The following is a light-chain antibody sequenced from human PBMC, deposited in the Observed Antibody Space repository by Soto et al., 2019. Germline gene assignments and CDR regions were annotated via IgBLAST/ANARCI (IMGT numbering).Light chain of an antibody. CDR2: GTS. Sequence: EIVLTQSPGTLSLSPGERATLSCRASQSVSSSSFAWYQQKPGQAPRLLIYGTSSRATGIPDRFSGSGSGTDFTLTISRLEPEDFAGYYCQQYRSSPPYTFGQGTKLEIK. V-gene: IGKV3-20*01. CDR1: QSVSSSS. J-gene: IGKJ2*01. CDR3: QQYRSSPPYT.